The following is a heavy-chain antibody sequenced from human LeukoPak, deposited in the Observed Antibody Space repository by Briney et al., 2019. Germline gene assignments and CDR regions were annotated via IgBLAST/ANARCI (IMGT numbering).Heavy chain of an antibody. CDR3: ARDSPHYDILTGYNKGGDFDY. Sequence: RPGGSLRLSCAASGFTFSSYEMNWVRQAPGKGLEWVSYISSSGSTIYYADSVKGRFTISRDNAKNSLYLQMNSLRAEDTAVYYCARDSPHYDILTGYNKGGDFDYWGQGTLVTVSS. D-gene: IGHD3-9*01. J-gene: IGHJ4*02. CDR2: ISSSGSTI. CDR1: GFTFSSYE. V-gene: IGHV3-48*03.